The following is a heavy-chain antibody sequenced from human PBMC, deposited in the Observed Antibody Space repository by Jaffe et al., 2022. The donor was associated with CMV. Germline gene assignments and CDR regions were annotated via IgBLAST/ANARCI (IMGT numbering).Heavy chain of an antibody. V-gene: IGHV4-31*03. Sequence: QVHLQESGPGQVKPSQTLSLTCTVSGGSINTGGYFWSWVRQHPGKGLEWIGYIYYSGSTYYNSSLKRRVSISIDTSDNHFSLKLSSVTAADTAIYYCARHQEQVGIDYWGQGILVTVSS. CDR3: ARHQEQVGIDY. CDR1: GGSINTGGYF. CDR2: IYYSGST. J-gene: IGHJ4*02. D-gene: IGHD6-6*01.